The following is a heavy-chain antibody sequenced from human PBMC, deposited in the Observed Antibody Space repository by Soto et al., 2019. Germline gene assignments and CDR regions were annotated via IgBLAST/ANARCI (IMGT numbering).Heavy chain of an antibody. CDR1: WFTFTRYS. CDR3: ARESEDLTSNFDY. V-gene: IGHV3-21*06. J-gene: IGHJ4*02. CDR2: ISSTTNYI. Sequence: GGSLRLSCAASWFTFTRYSMNWFRQAPGKGLEWVSSISSTTNYIYYGDSMKGRFTISRDNAKNSLYLEMNSPRAEDTAVYYCARESEDLTSNFDYWGQGTLVTVSS.